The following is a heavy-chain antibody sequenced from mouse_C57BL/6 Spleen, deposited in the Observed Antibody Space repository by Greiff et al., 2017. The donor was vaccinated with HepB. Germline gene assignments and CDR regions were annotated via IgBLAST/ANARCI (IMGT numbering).Heavy chain of an antibody. CDR2: IDPSDSYT. J-gene: IGHJ3*01. V-gene: IGHV1-50*01. CDR3: ARKGNYSNLTWFAY. CDR1: GYTFTSYW. D-gene: IGHD2-5*01. Sequence: QVQLQQSGAELVKPGASVKLSCKASGYTFTSYWMQWVKQRPGQGLEWIGEIDPSDSYTNYNQKFKGKATLTVDTSSSTAYMQLSSLTSEDSAVYYCARKGNYSNLTWFAYWGQGTLVTVSA.